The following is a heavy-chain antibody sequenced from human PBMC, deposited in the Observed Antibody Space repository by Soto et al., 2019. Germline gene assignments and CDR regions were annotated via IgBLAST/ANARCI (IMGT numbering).Heavy chain of an antibody. J-gene: IGHJ4*02. V-gene: IGHV1-18*04. CDR1: GYTFTSYG. Sequence: QVQLVQSGAEVKKPGAAVKVSCKASGYTFTSYGISWVRQAPGQGLEWMGWISAYNGNTNYAQNLLGRVTITTDTSTSTAYMELRSLRSDDTAVYYCAREPIGYSYGYLWGQGTLVTVSS. D-gene: IGHD5-18*01. CDR2: ISAYNGNT. CDR3: AREPIGYSYGYL.